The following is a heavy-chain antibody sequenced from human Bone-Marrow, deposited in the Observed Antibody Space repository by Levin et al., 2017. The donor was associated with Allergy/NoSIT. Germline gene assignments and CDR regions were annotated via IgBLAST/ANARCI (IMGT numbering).Heavy chain of an antibody. J-gene: IGHJ4*02. CDR3: AKERRTADLDY. CDR2: ISYDGSNK. Sequence: SCAASGFTFSSYGMHWVRQAPGKGLDWVAVISYDGSNKYYADPVKGRFSISRDNSKNTLYLQMNSLRTEDTAMYYCAKERRTADLDYWGQGTLVTVSS. D-gene: IGHD7-27*01. CDR1: GFTFSSYG. V-gene: IGHV3-30*18.